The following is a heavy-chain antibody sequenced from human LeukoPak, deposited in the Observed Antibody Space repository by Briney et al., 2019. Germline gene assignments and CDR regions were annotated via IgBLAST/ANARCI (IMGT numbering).Heavy chain of an antibody. CDR3: ARGIPYDILTGYPLDP. CDR2: IYHSGST. Sequence: SSETLSLTCTVSGGSISSGGYYWSWIRQHPGKGLEWIGYIYHSGSTYYNPSLKSRVTISVDTSKNQFSLKLSSVTAADTAVYYCARGIPYDILTGYPLDPWGQGTLVTVSS. CDR1: GGSISSGGYY. J-gene: IGHJ5*02. V-gene: IGHV4-31*03. D-gene: IGHD3-9*01.